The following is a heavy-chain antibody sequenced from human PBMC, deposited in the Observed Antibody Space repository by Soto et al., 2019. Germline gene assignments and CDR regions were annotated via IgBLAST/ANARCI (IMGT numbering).Heavy chain of an antibody. D-gene: IGHD3-10*01. V-gene: IGHV1-69*13. CDR2: IIPIFGTA. CDR1: GGTFSSYA. J-gene: IGHJ6*02. CDR3: ARDGVPPLGLWFGEDYYGMDV. Sequence: GASVKVSCKASGGTFSSYAISWVRQAPGQGLEWMGGIIPIFGTANYAQKFQGRVTITADESTSTAYMELSSLRSEDTAVYYCARDGVPPLGLWFGEDYYGMDVWGQGTTVTVSS.